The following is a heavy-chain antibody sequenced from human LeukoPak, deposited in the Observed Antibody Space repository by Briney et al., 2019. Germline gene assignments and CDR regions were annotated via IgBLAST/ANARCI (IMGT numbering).Heavy chain of an antibody. Sequence: GASVKVSCKASGYTFTGYYMHWVRQAPGQGLEWMGWINPNSGGTNYAQRFQGRVTMTRDTSISTAYMELSRLRSDDTAVYYCASVPDGGESFNDAFDIWGQGTMVTVSS. CDR2: INPNSGGT. J-gene: IGHJ3*02. CDR1: GYTFTGYY. V-gene: IGHV1-2*02. D-gene: IGHD1-14*01. CDR3: ASVPDGGESFNDAFDI.